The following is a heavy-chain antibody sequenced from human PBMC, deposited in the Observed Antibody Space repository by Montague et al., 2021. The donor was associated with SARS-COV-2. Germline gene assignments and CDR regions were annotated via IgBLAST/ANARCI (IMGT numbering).Heavy chain of an antibody. J-gene: IGHJ6*02. CDR1: GASFNGYY. Sequence: SETLSLTCAVYGASFNGYYWSWIRQPPGKGLEWIGEINHSGSTNYNPSLKSRVTISVDTSKNQFSLKLSSVTAADTAVYYCARGQSVTTFWGAYYGMDVWGQGTTVTVSS. D-gene: IGHD4-17*01. V-gene: IGHV4-34*01. CDR3: ARGQSVTTFWGAYYGMDV. CDR2: INHSGST.